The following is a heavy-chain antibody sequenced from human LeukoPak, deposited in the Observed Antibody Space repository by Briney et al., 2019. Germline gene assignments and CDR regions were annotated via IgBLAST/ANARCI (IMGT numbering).Heavy chain of an antibody. CDR2: IYYSGAI. Sequence: SETLSLICTVSGGSINSAGYYWSWIRQLPGKGLEWIGYIYYSGAIYYNPPLNSRLTISIDTSKNQFFLKLRSVTAADTAVYYCARSQGAYACDFDIWGQGTMVPVSS. CDR1: GGSINSAGYY. CDR3: ARSQGAYACDFDI. J-gene: IGHJ3*02. D-gene: IGHD2-21*01. V-gene: IGHV4-31*03.